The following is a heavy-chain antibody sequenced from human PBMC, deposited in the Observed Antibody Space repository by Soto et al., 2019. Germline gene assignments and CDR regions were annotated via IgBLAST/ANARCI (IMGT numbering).Heavy chain of an antibody. D-gene: IGHD3-22*01. J-gene: IGHJ5*02. CDR1: GGSISSGDYY. V-gene: IGHV4-30-4*01. CDR3: ARVGERVVVTGGANWFDP. Sequence: QVQLQESGPGLVKPSQTLSLTCTVSGGSISSGDYYWSWIRQPPGKGLEWIGYIYYSGSTYYNPSHKRRVTISVDTSKNQCALKRSSVTAADTAVYYCARVGERVVVTGGANWFDPWGQGTLVTVSS. CDR2: IYYSGST.